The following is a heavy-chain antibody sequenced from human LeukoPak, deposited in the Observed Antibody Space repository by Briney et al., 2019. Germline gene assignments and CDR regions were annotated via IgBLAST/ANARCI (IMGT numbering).Heavy chain of an antibody. D-gene: IGHD3-22*01. CDR2: ISNSGSTI. J-gene: IGHJ4*02. CDR3: ARGTYYYDSSGYYYIDY. V-gene: IGHV3-11*01. CDR1: GFTFSDYY. Sequence: GGSLRLSCAASGFTFSDYYMTWIRQAPGKGLEWISYISNSGSTIYYADSVKGRFTISRDNAKNSLYLQMNSLRAEDTAVYYCARGTYYYDSSGYYYIDYWGQGTLVTVSS.